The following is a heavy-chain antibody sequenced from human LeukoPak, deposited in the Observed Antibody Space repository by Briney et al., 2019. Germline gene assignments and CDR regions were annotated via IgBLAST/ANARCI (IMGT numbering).Heavy chain of an antibody. D-gene: IGHD3-10*01. V-gene: IGHV1-2*02. J-gene: IGHJ4*02. CDR1: GYTFTGYY. CDR2: INPNSGGT. Sequence: ASVKVSCKASGYTFTGYYMHWVRQAPGQGLEWMGWINPNSGGTNYAQKFQGRVTMTRDTSISTAYMELSRLRSDDTAVYYCARVSSVGYITMVRGDFDYWGQGTLVTVSS. CDR3: ARVSSVGYITMVRGDFDY.